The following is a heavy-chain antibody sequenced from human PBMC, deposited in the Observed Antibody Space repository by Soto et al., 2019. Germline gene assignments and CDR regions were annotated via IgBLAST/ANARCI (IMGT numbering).Heavy chain of an antibody. Sequence: QVQLVQSGAEVKKPGASVKVSCKASGYTFTSYDINWVRQATGQGLEWMGWMNPNSGNTGYAQKYQGRVNMTRNTSISTAYMELSSLRSEDTAVYYCARCLYGSGSYYALNYYYYGMDVWGQGTTVTVSS. J-gene: IGHJ6*02. V-gene: IGHV1-8*01. CDR3: ARCLYGSGSYYALNYYYYGMDV. CDR2: MNPNSGNT. CDR1: GYTFTSYD. D-gene: IGHD3-10*01.